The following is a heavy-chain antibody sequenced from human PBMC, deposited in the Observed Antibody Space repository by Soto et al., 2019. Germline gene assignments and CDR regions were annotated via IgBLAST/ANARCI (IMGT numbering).Heavy chain of an antibody. D-gene: IGHD6-6*01. J-gene: IGHJ4*02. CDR2: INYSGST. V-gene: IGHV4-39*07. CDR3: ARVSRIAARPFDY. CDR1: GDSISSSTYY. Sequence: PSETLSLTCTVSGDSISSSTYYWGWIRQPPGKGLEWIGRINYSGSTYYNPSLKSRVTISVDTSKNQFSLKLSSVTAADTAVYYCARVSRIAARPFDYWGQGTLVTVSS.